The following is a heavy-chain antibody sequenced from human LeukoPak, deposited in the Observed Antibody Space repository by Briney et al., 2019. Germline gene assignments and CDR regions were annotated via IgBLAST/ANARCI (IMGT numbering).Heavy chain of an antibody. D-gene: IGHD2-2*01. V-gene: IGHV1-2*02. CDR2: IHPNTGAT. J-gene: IGHJ5*02. CDR3: ASYASGYNWLKV. Sequence: ASVKVSFKSSGHTLTNYYLHWVRQAPGQDLEWLGWIHPNTGATNYAQKFQGRVTVTRDTSISTTYVELSRLTSADTAVYYCASYASGYNWLKVWGQGTLVTVSS. CDR1: GHTLTNYY.